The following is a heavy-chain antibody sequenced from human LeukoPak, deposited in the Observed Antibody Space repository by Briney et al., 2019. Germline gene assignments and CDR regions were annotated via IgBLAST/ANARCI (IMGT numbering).Heavy chain of an antibody. Sequence: ASVKVSCKASGYTFTGYYMHWVRQAPGQGLEWMGWINPNSGGTNYAQKFQGRVTMTRDTSISTAYMELSRLRSDDTAVYYCARAGGGSYYRGGYYWGQGTLVTVSS. J-gene: IGHJ4*02. CDR2: INPNSGGT. CDR1: GYTFTGYY. D-gene: IGHD1-26*01. CDR3: ARAGGGSYYRGGYY. V-gene: IGHV1-2*02.